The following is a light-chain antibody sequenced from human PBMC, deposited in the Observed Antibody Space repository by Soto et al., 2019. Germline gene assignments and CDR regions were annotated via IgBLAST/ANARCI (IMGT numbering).Light chain of an antibody. Sequence: GARVTITCRASLSIATYLNWYQQKPGKAPKLLIYKASSLESGVPSRFSGSGSGTEFTLTVSSLQPDDFATYYCQQYSSNSAFGPGTKVDIK. CDR3: QQYSSNSA. CDR1: LSIATY. J-gene: IGKJ1*01. V-gene: IGKV1-5*03. CDR2: KAS.